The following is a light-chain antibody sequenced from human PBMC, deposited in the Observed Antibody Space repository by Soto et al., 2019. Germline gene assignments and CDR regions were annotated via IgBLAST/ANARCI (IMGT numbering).Light chain of an antibody. CDR3: QQASSSPIT. V-gene: IGKV1D-12*01. CDR2: AAS. Sequence: IQMPQSPYSVSAFVGDRVTITCRASQGISNGLAWYQQKPGKAPKLLIYAASSLQSGVPSRLSGSGSGTEFTLTIRRLQPEDFATYYSQQASSSPITIGQGTRLEI. J-gene: IGKJ5*01. CDR1: QGISNG.